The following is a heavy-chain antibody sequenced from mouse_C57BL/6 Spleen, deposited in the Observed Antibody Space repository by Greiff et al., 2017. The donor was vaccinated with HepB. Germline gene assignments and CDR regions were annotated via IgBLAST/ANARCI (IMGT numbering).Heavy chain of an antibody. Sequence: VQLQESGPELVKPGASVKISCKASGYAFSSSWMNWVKQRPGKGLEWIGRIYPGDGDTNYNGKFKGKATLTADKSSSTAYMQLSSLTSEDSAVYYCARGGDGNFYWYFDVWGTGTTVTVSS. CDR3: ARGGDGNFYWYFDV. CDR1: GYAFSSSW. D-gene: IGHD2-1*01. CDR2: IYPGDGDT. V-gene: IGHV1-82*01. J-gene: IGHJ1*03.